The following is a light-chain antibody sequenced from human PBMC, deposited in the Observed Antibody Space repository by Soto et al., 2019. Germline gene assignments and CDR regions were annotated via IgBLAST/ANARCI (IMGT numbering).Light chain of an antibody. CDR3: QQADSYPLT. J-gene: IGKJ4*01. Sequence: DIQMTQSPSSVSASVGDRVTMTCRASENISSWLAWYQQRPGKAPRLLIYATSTLQSGVPSRFSGSGSGRDFTLTISSLQPEDFATYYRQQADSYPLTFGGGTKVEIK. CDR2: ATS. V-gene: IGKV1D-12*01. CDR1: ENISSW.